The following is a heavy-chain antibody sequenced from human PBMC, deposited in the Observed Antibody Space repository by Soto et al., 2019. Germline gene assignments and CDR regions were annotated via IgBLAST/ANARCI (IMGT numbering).Heavy chain of an antibody. CDR1: GGSINNYY. CDR3: ARQPHSLSHMDV. J-gene: IGHJ6*03. CDR2: MYFSGTT. V-gene: IGHV4-59*08. Sequence: ETLSLTCTVSGGSINNYYWNWVRQPPGRGLQWIGFMYFSGTTNYNPSLKSRVTMSVDTSKNQFFLKLTSVTAADTAVYYCARQPHSLSHMDVWGKGTTVTVSS. D-gene: IGHD3-9*01.